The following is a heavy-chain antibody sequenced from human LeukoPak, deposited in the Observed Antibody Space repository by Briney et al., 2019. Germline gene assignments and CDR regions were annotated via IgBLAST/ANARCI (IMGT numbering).Heavy chain of an antibody. Sequence: GGSLRLSCAASGFTFSTYAMHWVRQAPGKGLEYVSAVNSNGRNTFYASSVKGRFTISRDNSKNTLYLQMGGLRAEDMAVYYCVRDMTGNYYDTWGRGTLVTVSS. CDR2: VNSNGRNT. CDR1: GFTFSTYA. V-gene: IGHV3-64*01. D-gene: IGHD3-22*01. J-gene: IGHJ4*02. CDR3: VRDMTGNYYDT.